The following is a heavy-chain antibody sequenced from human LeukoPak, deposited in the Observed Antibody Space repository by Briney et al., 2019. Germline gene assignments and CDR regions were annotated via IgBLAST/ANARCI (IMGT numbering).Heavy chain of an antibody. CDR2: ISHEGSQT. CDR3: ARDTYPYDSSGSHQLGYYYYYGMDV. V-gene: IGHV3-30*03. D-gene: IGHD3-22*01. Sequence: PGKSLRLSCAASGFSFGSYGIHWVRQAPGKGLEWVAVISHEGSQTYCADSVRGRFTISRDNSKNMVYLQMNSLRAEDTAVYYCARDTYPYDSSGSHQLGYYYYYGMDVWGQGTTVTVSS. CDR1: GFSFGSYG. J-gene: IGHJ6*02.